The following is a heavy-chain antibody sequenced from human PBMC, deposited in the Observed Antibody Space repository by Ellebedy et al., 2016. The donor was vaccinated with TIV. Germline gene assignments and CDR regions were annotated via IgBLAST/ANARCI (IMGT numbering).Heavy chain of an antibody. CDR3: ARDACRTFSGGRCYSHYYGMDV. CDR2: INAGNGNT. D-gene: IGHD2-15*01. Sequence: AASVKVSCKASGYTFISYTMHWVRQAPGQRLEWMGWINAGNGNTKYSQKFQGRVTITRDTSASTAYMELSSLRSEDTAVHYCARDACRTFSGGRCYSHYYGMDVWGQGTTVTVSS. J-gene: IGHJ6*02. V-gene: IGHV1-3*01. CDR1: GYTFISYT.